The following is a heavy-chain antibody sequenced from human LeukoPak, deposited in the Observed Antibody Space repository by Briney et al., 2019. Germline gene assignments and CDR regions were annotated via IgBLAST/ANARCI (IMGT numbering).Heavy chain of an antibody. V-gene: IGHV1-46*01. CDR1: GYTFTSYY. Sequence: ASVKVSCKASGYTFTSYYMHWVRQAPGQGLEWMGIINPSGGSTSYAQKFQGRVTMTRDMSTSTVYMELSSLRSVGTAVYYCARARNRWYDSSGTRSASELDYWGQGTLVTVSS. D-gene: IGHD3-22*01. CDR2: INPSGGST. CDR3: ARARNRWYDSSGTRSASELDY. J-gene: IGHJ4*02.